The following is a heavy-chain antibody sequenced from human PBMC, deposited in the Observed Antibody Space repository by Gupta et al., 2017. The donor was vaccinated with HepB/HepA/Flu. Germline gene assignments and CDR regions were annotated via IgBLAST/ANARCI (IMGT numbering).Heavy chain of an antibody. Sequence: QLQLQESGPGLVKPSETLSLTCTVSGGSISSSSYYWGWIRQPPGKGLEWIGSIYYSGSTYYNPSLKSRVTISVDTSKNQFSLKLSSVTAADTAVYYCARHARIAAPVRWFDPWGQGTLVTVSS. J-gene: IGHJ5*02. CDR3: ARHARIAAPVRWFDP. D-gene: IGHD6-6*01. CDR2: IYYSGST. CDR1: GGSISSSSYY. V-gene: IGHV4-39*01.